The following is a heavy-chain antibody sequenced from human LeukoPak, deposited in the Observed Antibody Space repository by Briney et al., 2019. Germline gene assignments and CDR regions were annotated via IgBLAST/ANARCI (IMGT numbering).Heavy chain of an antibody. CDR2: IYYSGST. D-gene: IGHD4-17*01. CDR3: ARDHDYGDYYDAFDI. Sequence: SETLSLTCTVSGGSISSYYWSWIRQPPGKGLEWIGYIYYSGSTNYNPSLKSRVTISADTSKNQFSLKLSSVTAADTAVYYCARDHDYGDYYDAFDIWGQGTMVTVSS. V-gene: IGHV4-59*08. J-gene: IGHJ3*02. CDR1: GGSISSYY.